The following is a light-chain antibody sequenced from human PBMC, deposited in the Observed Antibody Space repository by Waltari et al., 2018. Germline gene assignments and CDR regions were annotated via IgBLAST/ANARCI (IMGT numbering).Light chain of an antibody. V-gene: IGLV2-8*01. CDR1: SSDVGGNNY. Sequence: QSALTQPPSASGSPGQSVTISCTGTSSDVGGNNYVSWYQQHPGKAPKVTIYEVSKRPSGVPDRFSGSKSGDAASLIVSGVQAEDEADYYCSSYGGSNNLVFGGGTKLTVL. J-gene: IGLJ3*02. CDR2: EVS. CDR3: SSYGGSNNLV.